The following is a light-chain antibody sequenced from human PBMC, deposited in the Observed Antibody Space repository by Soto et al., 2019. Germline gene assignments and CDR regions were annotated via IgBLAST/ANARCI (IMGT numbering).Light chain of an antibody. J-gene: IGLJ2*01. V-gene: IGLV2-23*01. CDR2: EAS. CDR3: CSYAGSSTYV. Sequence: QSALTQPASVSGSPGQSITISCTGTTSNIGSYILVSWYQQHPGKAPKLLIYEASTRPSGVSHRFSGSKSGNTASLTISGLQAEDEADYYCCSYAGSSTYVFGGGTKLTVL. CDR1: TSNIGSYIL.